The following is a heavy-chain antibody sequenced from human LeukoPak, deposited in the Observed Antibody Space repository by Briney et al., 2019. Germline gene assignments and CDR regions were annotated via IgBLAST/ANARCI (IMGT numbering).Heavy chain of an antibody. J-gene: IGHJ4*02. CDR3: ARGLDYRIFDY. CDR2: INHSGST. CDR1: GGSFSGYY. D-gene: IGHD1-14*01. Sequence: SETLSLTCAVYGGSFSGYYWSWIRQPPGKGLEWIGEINHSGSTNYNPSLKGRVTISVDTSKNQFSLKLSSVTAADTAVYYCARGLDYRIFDYWGQGTLVTVSS. V-gene: IGHV4-34*01.